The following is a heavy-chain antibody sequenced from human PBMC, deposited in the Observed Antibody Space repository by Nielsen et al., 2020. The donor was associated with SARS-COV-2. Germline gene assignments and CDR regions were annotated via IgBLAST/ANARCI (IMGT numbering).Heavy chain of an antibody. CDR2: IYYSGST. Sequence: LRLSCTVSGGSISSGGYYWSWIRQHPGKGLEWIGYIYYSGSTYYNPSLKSRVTISVDTSKNQFSLKLSSVTAADTAVYYCASSGSSGTFFDYWGQGTLVTVSS. CDR1: GGSISSGGYY. J-gene: IGHJ4*02. CDR3: ASSGSSGTFFDY. V-gene: IGHV4-31*03. D-gene: IGHD3-22*01.